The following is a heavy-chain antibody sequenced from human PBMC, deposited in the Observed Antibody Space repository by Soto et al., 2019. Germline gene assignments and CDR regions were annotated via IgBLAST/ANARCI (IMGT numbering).Heavy chain of an antibody. CDR2: IYYSGST. D-gene: IGHD3-3*01. Sequence: PSETLSLTCTVSGGSVSSGSYYWSWIRQPPGKGLEWIGDIYYSGSTNYNPSLKSRVTISVDTSKNHFYINQSSVTAAAPAVYYCARITIFGVVDLGWFDPWGQGTQVTVSS. CDR1: GGSVSSGSYY. CDR3: ARITIFGVVDLGWFDP. J-gene: IGHJ5*02. V-gene: IGHV4-61*01.